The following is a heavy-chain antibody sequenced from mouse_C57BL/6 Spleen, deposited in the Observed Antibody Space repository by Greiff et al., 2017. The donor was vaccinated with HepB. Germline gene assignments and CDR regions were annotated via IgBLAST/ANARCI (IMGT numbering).Heavy chain of an antibody. J-gene: IGHJ2*01. Sequence: EVKLQESGAELVKPGASVKLSCTASGFNIKDYYMHWVKQRTEQGLEWIGRIDPEDGETKYAPNFQGKATITADTSSNTAYLQLSSLTSEDTAVYYCARKDSSFDYWGQGTTLTVSS. CDR1: GFNIKDYY. V-gene: IGHV14-2*01. CDR3: ARKDSSFDY. CDR2: IDPEDGET.